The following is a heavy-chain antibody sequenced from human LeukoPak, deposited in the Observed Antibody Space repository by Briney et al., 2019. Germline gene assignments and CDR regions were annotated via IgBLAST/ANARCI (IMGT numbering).Heavy chain of an antibody. Sequence: GGSLRLSCAASGFSFDDFGMHWVRQAPGKGPEWVSGISWKSESVAYADSVKGRFTISRDNVKNSLYLEMNSLRPEDTAFYYCVKDVDYYAPGDDAFDVWGQGTMVTVS. D-gene: IGHD3-10*01. CDR2: ISWKSESV. CDR3: VKDVDYYAPGDDAFDV. J-gene: IGHJ3*01. CDR1: GFSFDDFG. V-gene: IGHV3-9*01.